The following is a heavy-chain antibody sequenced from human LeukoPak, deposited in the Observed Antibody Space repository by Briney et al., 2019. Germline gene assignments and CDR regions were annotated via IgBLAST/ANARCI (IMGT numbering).Heavy chain of an antibody. D-gene: IGHD4-17*01. J-gene: IGHJ4*02. CDR3: AKGAQDFGDSTTDY. V-gene: IGHV3-23*01. Sequence: PGGPLRLSCAASAFTFSNFAMSWFRQAPGKGLEWVSVISGSGGRTYYADSVKGRFTISRDNSKNTVFLQMNSLRVEDTAVYYCAKGAQDFGDSTTDYWGQGTLVTVSS. CDR1: AFTFSNFA. CDR2: ISGSGGRT.